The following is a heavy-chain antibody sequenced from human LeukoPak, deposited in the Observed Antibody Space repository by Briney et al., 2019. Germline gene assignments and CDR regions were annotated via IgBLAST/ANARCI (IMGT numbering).Heavy chain of an antibody. D-gene: IGHD2-15*01. V-gene: IGHV4-59*01. J-gene: IGHJ6*02. CDR3: AGADVVRGVSAAHNYYYYYGMDV. CDR1: GGSISSYY. Sequence: SETLSLTCTVSGGSISSYYWSWIRQPPGKGLEWIGYIYYSGSTNYNPSLKSRVTISVDTSKNQFSLKLSSVTAADTAVYYCAGADVVRGVSAAHNYYYYYGMDVWGQGTTVTVSS. CDR2: IYYSGST.